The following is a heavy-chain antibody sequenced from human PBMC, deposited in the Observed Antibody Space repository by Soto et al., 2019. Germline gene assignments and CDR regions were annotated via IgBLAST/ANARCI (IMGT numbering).Heavy chain of an antibody. J-gene: IGHJ6*02. Sequence: QVQLVESGGGVVQPGRSLRLSCAASGFTFSSYAMHWVRQAPGKGLEWVAVISYDGSNKYYADSVKGRFTISRDNSKNTLYLQMNSLRAEDTAVYYCARATAARPYYYGMDVGGQGTTVTVSS. CDR3: ARATAARPYYYGMDV. V-gene: IGHV3-30-3*01. D-gene: IGHD6-6*01. CDR2: ISYDGSNK. CDR1: GFTFSSYA.